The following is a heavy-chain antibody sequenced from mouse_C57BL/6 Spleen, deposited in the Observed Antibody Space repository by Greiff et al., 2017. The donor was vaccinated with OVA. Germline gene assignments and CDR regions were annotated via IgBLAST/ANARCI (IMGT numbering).Heavy chain of an antibody. D-gene: IGHD4-1*01. V-gene: IGHV1-4*01. CDR3: ARGGLTFPMDY. CDR2: INPSSGYP. J-gene: IGHJ4*01. Sequence: QVQLQQSGAELARPGASVKMSCKASGYTFTSYTMHWVKQRPGQGLEWIGYINPSSGYPKYNQKFKDKATLTADKSSSTAYMQLSSLTSEDSAVYYCARGGLTFPMDYWGQGTSVTVSS. CDR1: GYTFTSYT.